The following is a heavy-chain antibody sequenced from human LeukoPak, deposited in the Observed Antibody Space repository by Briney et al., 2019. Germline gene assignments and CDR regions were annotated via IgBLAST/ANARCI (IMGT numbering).Heavy chain of an antibody. V-gene: IGHV1-2*02. CDR1: GYTFSGYY. J-gene: IGHJ4*02. CDR3: ARVFFQPYYFDY. Sequence: ASVTVSCKASGYTFSGYYMHWVRQAPGQGLEWMGCINPNSGDTNYAQKFQGRVTMTRDTSISTAYMELSRLRSDDTAVYYCARVFFQPYYFDYWGQGTLVTVSS. CDR2: INPNSGDT. D-gene: IGHD3-3*01.